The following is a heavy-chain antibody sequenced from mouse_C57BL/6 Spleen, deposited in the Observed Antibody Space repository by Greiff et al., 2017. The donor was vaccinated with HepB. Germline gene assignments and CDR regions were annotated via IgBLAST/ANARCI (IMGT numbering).Heavy chain of an antibody. Sequence: EVQGVESGGGLVKPGGSLKLSCAASGFTFSAYGMHWVRQAPEKGLEWVAYISSGSSTIYYADTVKGRFTISRDNAKNTLFLQMTSLRSEDTAMYYGARGITTVVAEDAMDYWGQGTSVTVSS. V-gene: IGHV5-17*01. D-gene: IGHD1-1*01. CDR3: ARGITTVVAEDAMDY. CDR2: ISSGSSTI. CDR1: GFTFSAYG. J-gene: IGHJ4*01.